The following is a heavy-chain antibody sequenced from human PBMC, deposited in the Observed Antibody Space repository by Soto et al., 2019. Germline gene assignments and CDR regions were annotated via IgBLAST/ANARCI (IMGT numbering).Heavy chain of an antibody. Sequence: SVKVSCKASGGTFSSYAISWVRQAPGQGLEWMGGIIPIFGTANYAQKFQGRVTITADESTSTAYMELSSLRSEDTAVYYCARVDSITIFGVAPFDPWGQGTLVTVSS. D-gene: IGHD3-3*01. J-gene: IGHJ5*02. CDR2: IIPIFGTA. V-gene: IGHV1-69*13. CDR1: GGTFSSYA. CDR3: ARVDSITIFGVAPFDP.